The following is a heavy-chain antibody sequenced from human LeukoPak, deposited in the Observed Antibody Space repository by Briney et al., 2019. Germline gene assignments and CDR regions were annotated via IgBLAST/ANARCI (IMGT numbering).Heavy chain of an antibody. CDR3: ASGMITFGGVIANFDY. J-gene: IGHJ4*02. D-gene: IGHD3-16*02. V-gene: IGHV1-69*05. CDR2: IIPIFGTA. CDR1: GGTFSSYA. Sequence: ASVKVSCKASGGTFSSYAISWVRQAPGQGLEWMGRIIPIFGTANYAQKFQGRVTITTDESTSTAYMELSSLRSEDTVVYYCASGMITFGGVIANFDYWGQGTLVTVSA.